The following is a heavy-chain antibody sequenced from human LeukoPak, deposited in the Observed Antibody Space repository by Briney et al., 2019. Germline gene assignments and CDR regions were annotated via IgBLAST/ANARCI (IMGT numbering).Heavy chain of an antibody. CDR2: MNPNSGNT. Sequence: ASVKVSCKASGYTFTSYDINWVRQATGQGLEWMGWMNPNSGNTGYAQKFQGRVTMTRNTSISTAYMELSSLRSEDTAGYYCARVPVDELLPVLFSGWSDPWGQGSLVTVSS. V-gene: IGHV1-8*01. CDR3: ARVPVDELLPVLFSGWSDP. D-gene: IGHD3-10*02. CDR1: GYTFTSYD. J-gene: IGHJ5*02.